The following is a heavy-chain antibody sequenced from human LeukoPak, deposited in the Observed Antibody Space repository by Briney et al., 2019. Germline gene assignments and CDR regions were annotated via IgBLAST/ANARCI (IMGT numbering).Heavy chain of an antibody. CDR1: GFTFSSYA. J-gene: IGHJ4*02. D-gene: IGHD5-24*01. CDR2: ISGSGSST. V-gene: IGHV3-23*01. Sequence: PGGSLRLSCAASGFTFSSYAMSWVSQAPGKGLEWVSAISGSGSSTYYADAVKGRFTISRDNSKNTLYLQMNSLRAEDTALYYCAKRDGYNSNPLKDWGQGTLVTVSS. CDR3: AKRDGYNSNPLKD.